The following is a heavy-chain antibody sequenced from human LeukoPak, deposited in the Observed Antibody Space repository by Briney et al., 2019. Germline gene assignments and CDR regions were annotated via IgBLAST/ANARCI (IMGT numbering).Heavy chain of an antibody. CDR1: GYTFTGYY. J-gene: IGHJ4*02. CDR2: INANSGGK. V-gene: IGHV1-2*02. Sequence: ASVKVSCKASGYTFTGYYMHWVRQAPGQGLEWMGWINANSGGKKYAQKFQGSVTMTRDTSISTAYMEVSRLRSDDTAVYYCARDKRGYCSNTSCLYSFDYWGQGTLVTVSS. CDR3: ARDKRGYCSNTSCLYSFDY. D-gene: IGHD2-2*01.